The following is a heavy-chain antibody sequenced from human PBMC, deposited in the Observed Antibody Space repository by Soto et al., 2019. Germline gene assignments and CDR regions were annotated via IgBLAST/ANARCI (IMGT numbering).Heavy chain of an antibody. Sequence: EVQLVESGGGLVQPGGSLRLSCAASGFTVSSNYMSWVRQAPGKGLEWVPVIYSGGSTYYADSLKGRFTISRDNSKNTLYLQMNSLRAEDTAVYYCARSVRRWLQFDYWGQGTLVTVFS. V-gene: IGHV3-66*01. CDR3: ARSVRRWLQFDY. CDR1: GFTVSSNY. J-gene: IGHJ4*02. D-gene: IGHD5-12*01. CDR2: IYSGGST.